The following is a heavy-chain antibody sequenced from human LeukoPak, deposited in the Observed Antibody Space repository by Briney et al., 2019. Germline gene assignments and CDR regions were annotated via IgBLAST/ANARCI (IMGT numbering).Heavy chain of an antibody. CDR1: GCPISGTNW. Sequence: SETLSLTCGVSGCPISGTNWWSLVRHPPEQLLELIGEISLAGQTNYNPSLNGRVTMSLDKSSNQLSLNLTSVTAADTATYYCSRESGAFCPFGYWGQGTLVIVSS. CDR3: SRESGAFCPFGY. J-gene: IGHJ4*02. D-gene: IGHD1-26*01. V-gene: IGHV4/OR15-8*02. CDR2: ISLAGQT.